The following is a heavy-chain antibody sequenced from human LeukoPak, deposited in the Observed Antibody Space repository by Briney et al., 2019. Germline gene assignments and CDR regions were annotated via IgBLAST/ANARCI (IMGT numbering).Heavy chain of an antibody. D-gene: IGHD1-26*01. CDR1: GFNFDEYA. V-gene: IGHV3-64*01. J-gene: IGHJ4*02. Sequence: GGSLRLSCAASGFNFDEYAMHWVRQAPGKGLEYVSVISSNGGSTYYANSVKGRFTISRDNSKNTLYLQMGSLRAEDMAVYYCAREIDGSCDYWGQGTLVTVSS. CDR3: AREIDGSCDY. CDR2: ISSNGGST.